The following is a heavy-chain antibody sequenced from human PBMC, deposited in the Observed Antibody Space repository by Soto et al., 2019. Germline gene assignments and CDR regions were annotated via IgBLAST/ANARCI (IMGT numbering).Heavy chain of an antibody. CDR2: INQDGSDK. V-gene: IGHV3-7*04. CDR1: GFTFSDYW. Sequence: VQLVESGGGLVQPGGSLRLSCAASGFTFSDYWMSWVRQTPGKGLEWVANINQDGSDKYYVDSVKGRFTISRDNARKSLYLLMNSLRAEDTAVYYCARGHDGMEVWGQGTTVIVSS. CDR3: ARGHDGMEV. J-gene: IGHJ6*02.